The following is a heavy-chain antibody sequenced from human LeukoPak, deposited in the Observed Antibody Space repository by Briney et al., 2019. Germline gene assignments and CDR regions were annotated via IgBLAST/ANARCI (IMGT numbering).Heavy chain of an antibody. J-gene: IGHJ3*02. D-gene: IGHD5-12*01. V-gene: IGHV3-23*01. CDR3: AREVGGLRVATTEDDAFDI. CDR1: GFTFSSYA. Sequence: GGSLRLSCAASGFTFSSYAMSWVRQAPGKGLEWVSAISGSGSTIYYADSVKGRFTISRDNAKNSLYLQMNSLRAEDTAVYYCAREVGGLRVATTEDDAFDIWGQGTMVTVSS. CDR2: ISGSGSTI.